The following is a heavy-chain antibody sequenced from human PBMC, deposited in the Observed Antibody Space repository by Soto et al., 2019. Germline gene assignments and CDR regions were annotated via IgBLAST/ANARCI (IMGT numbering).Heavy chain of an antibody. CDR2: MNPNSGNT. CDR1: GYTFTSDD. D-gene: IGHD6-13*01. V-gene: IGHV1-8*01. Sequence: ASVKVSCKASGYTFTSDDINWVRQATGQGLEWMGWMNPNSGNTGYAQKFQGRVTMTRNTSISTAYMELSSLRSEDTAVYYCARSISSSWYEYYYYGMDVWGQGTTVTVS. CDR3: ARSISSSWYEYYYYGMDV. J-gene: IGHJ6*02.